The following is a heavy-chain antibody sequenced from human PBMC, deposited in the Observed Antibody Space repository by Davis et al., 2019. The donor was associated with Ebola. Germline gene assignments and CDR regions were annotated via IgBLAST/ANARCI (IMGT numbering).Heavy chain of an antibody. Sequence: PGGSLRLSCTVSGGSISSYYWSWIRQPPGKGLEWIGYIYYSGSTNYNPSLKSRVTISVDTSKNQFSLKLSSVTAADTAVYYCARDRGEGLWSWKYWGQGTLVTVSS. CDR2: IYYSGST. CDR3: ARDRGEGLWSWKY. CDR1: GGSISSYY. J-gene: IGHJ4*02. V-gene: IGHV4-59*01. D-gene: IGHD1-1*01.